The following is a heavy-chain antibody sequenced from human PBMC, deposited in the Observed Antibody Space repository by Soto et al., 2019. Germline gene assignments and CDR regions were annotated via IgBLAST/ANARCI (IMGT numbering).Heavy chain of an antibody. J-gene: IGHJ5*02. CDR3: ARGILHYYDSSGYYSRASWFDP. V-gene: IGHV4-34*01. D-gene: IGHD3-22*01. CDR2: INHSGST. CDR1: GGSFSGYY. Sequence: QVQLQQWGAGLLKPSETLSLTCAVYGGSFSGYYWSWIRQPPGKGLEWIGEINHSGSTNYNPSLKSRVTISVDTSKNQCYLKLSSVTAADTAVYYCARGILHYYDSSGYYSRASWFDPWGQGTLVTVSS.